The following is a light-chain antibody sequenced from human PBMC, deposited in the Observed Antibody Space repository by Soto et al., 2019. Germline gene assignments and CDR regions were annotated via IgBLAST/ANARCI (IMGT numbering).Light chain of an antibody. V-gene: IGLV2-11*01. Sequence: QSALTQPRSVSGSPGQSVTISCTGTTNDIGAYNFVSWYQQLPGKAPKLIIYDVTARPSGVPDRFSGSKSGTTASLTISGLQDEDEADYYCCSYAGSHTFFGGGTKVTVL. CDR2: DVT. CDR3: CSYAGSHTF. CDR1: TNDIGAYNF. J-gene: IGLJ2*01.